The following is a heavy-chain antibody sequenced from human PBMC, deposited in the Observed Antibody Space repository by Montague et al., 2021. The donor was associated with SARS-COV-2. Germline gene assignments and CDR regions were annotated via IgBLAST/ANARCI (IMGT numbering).Heavy chain of an antibody. D-gene: IGHD3-3*01. CDR3: ASGKYYDFWSGYYSHDYFSGMDV. J-gene: IGHJ6*02. V-gene: IGHV4-4*07. CDR2: IHTSGST. CDR1: GGSISSYY. Sequence: SETLSLTCTVSGGSISSYYWSWIRQSAGKGLEWIGRIHTSGSTDYNPSXXSRVTMSVDTSKNQFSLKLSSVTAADTAVYYCASGKYYDFWSGYYSHDYFSGMDVWGQGTTVTVSS.